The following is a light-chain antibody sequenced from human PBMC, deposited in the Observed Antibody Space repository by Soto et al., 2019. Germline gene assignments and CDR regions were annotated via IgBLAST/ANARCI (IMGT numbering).Light chain of an antibody. V-gene: IGLV2-14*01. CDR2: EVE. CDR1: VRDICAYNY. J-gene: IGLJ1*01. CDR3: SSYTTSYFYV. Sequence: TQRSSVTGSSAQSTTISSTGSVRDICAYNYVSWYQQHPGKAPKLIIYEVENRPSGVSNRFSASKSAFTASLTISGLQAEDEADYYCSSYTTSYFYVFGPGTTVTV.